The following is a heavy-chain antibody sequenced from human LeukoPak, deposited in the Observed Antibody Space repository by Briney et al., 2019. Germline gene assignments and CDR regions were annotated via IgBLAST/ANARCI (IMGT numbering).Heavy chain of an antibody. V-gene: IGHV4-59*01. CDR2: IYYTGNS. CDR3: ARVSRPGLFDY. CDR1: GGSISNYH. Sequence: SETLSLTCTVSGGSISNYHWSWIRQPPAKGLGWIGYIYYTGNSNYNPSLKSRVTISVDTSKNQFSLKLSSVTAADTAVYYCARVSRPGLFDYWGQGTLVTVSS. J-gene: IGHJ4*02.